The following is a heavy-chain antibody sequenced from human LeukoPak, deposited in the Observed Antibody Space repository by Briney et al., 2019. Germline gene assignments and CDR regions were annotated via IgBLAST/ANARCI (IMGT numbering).Heavy chain of an antibody. J-gene: IGHJ3*02. CDR3: AKSLGGFNAFDI. D-gene: IGHD3-3*01. CDR2: ISWNSGSI. CDR1: GFTFDDYA. Sequence: GGSLRLSCAASGFTFDDYAMHWVRQAPGKGLEWVSGISWNSGSIGYADSVKGRFTISRDNAKNSLYLQMNSLRAEDMAFYYCAKSLGGFNAFDIWGQGTMVTVSS. V-gene: IGHV3-9*03.